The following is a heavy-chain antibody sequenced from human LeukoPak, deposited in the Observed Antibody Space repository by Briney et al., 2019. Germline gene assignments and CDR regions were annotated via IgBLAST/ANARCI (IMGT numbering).Heavy chain of an antibody. D-gene: IGHD3-16*01. CDR2: IYHSGST. J-gene: IGHJ4*02. V-gene: IGHV4-38-2*02. CDR1: GYSISSGYY. CDR3: VGGATPYFDY. Sequence: SETLFLTCTVSGYSISSGYYWGWIRQPPGKGLEWIGSIYHSGSTYYNPSLKSRVTISVDTSKNQFSLKLSSVTAADTAVYYCVGGATPYFDYWGQGTLVTVSS.